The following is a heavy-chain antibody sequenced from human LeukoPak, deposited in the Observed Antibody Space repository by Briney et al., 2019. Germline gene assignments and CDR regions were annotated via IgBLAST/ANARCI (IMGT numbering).Heavy chain of an antibody. CDR2: IYYSGST. D-gene: IGHD1-1*01. J-gene: IGHJ6*03. CDR3: ARGTTGTSYYYYYMDV. Sequence: SETLSLTCTVSGGPISSYYWSWIRQPPGKGLEWIGYIYYSGSTNYNPSLKSRVTISVDTSKNQFSLKLSSVTAADTAVYYCARGTTGTSYYYYYMDVWGKGTTVTVSS. CDR1: GGPISSYY. V-gene: IGHV4-59*01.